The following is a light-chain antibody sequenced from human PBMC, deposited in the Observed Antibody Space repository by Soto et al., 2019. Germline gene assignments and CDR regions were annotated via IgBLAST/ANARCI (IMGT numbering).Light chain of an antibody. J-gene: IGKJ1*01. CDR1: QSVSSN. CDR2: GAS. CDR3: KQYKSYWT. Sequence: IVMTQSPATLSVSPGERATLSCRASQSVSSNLAWYQQKPGQAPRLLIYGASTRATGIQARFSGSGSGTEFTLTIRSLQSEDFATYYCKQYKSYWTCGQGTKVDIK. V-gene: IGKV3D-15*01.